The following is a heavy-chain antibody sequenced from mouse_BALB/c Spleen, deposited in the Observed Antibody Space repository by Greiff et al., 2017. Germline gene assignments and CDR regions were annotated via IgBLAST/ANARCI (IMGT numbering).Heavy chain of an antibody. CDR2: ISSGGSYT. D-gene: IGHD2-14*01. J-gene: IGHJ4*01. CDR1: GFTFSSYT. CDR3: TTGRYDGLDY. V-gene: IGHV5-6-4*01. Sequence: DVKLQESGGGLVKPGGSLKLSCAASGFTFSSYTMSWVRQTPEKRLEWVATISSGGSYTYYPDSVKGRFTISRDNAKNTLYLQMSSLKSEDTAMYYCTTGRYDGLDYWGQGTSVTVSS.